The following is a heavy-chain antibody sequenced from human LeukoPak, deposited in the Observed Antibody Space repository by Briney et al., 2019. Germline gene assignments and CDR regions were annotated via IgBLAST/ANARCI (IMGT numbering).Heavy chain of an antibody. CDR2: INPSGGST. CDR3: ARDLPDCSSTSCYAKYYFDY. J-gene: IGHJ4*02. CDR1: GYTFTSYD. D-gene: IGHD2-2*01. Sequence: ASVKVSCKASGYTFTSYDINWVRQATGQGLEWMGIINPSGGSTSYAQKFQGRVTMTRDTSTSTVYMELSSLRSEDTAVYYCARDLPDCSSTSCYAKYYFDYWGQGTLVTVSS. V-gene: IGHV1-46*01.